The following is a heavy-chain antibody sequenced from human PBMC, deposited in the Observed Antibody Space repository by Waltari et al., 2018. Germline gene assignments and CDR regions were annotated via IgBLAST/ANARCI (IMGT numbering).Heavy chain of an antibody. CDR1: GGSVSSGSYY. CDR3: ARVLNYDSSGYYYDY. J-gene: IGHJ4*02. D-gene: IGHD3-22*01. Sequence: QVQLQESGPGLVKPSETLSLTCTVSGGSVSSGSYYWSWIRQPPGKGLEWIGYIYYSGSTNYNPSLKSRVTISVDTSKNQFSLKLSSVTAADTAVYYCARVLNYDSSGYYYDYWGQGTLVTVSS. CDR2: IYYSGST. V-gene: IGHV4-61*01.